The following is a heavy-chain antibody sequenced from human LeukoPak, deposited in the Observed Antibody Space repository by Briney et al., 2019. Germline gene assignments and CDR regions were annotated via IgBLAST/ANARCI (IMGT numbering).Heavy chain of an antibody. CDR2: ISSTSNYM. V-gene: IGHV3-21*01. Sequence: GGSLRLSCAASGFPFNNYTMNWVRQAPGKGLEWVSSISSTSNYMYYADSVKGRFTISRDNSKNTLYLQMNSLRAEDTAVYYCARGVGSSLAWFDPWGQGTLVTVSS. J-gene: IGHJ5*02. CDR3: ARGVGSSLAWFDP. D-gene: IGHD6-6*01. CDR1: GFPFNNYT.